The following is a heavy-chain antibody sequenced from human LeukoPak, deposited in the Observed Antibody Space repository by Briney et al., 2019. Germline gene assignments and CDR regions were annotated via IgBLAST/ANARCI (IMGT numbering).Heavy chain of an antibody. D-gene: IGHD6-19*01. CDR3: ARVKSSGWAYYFDY. CDR2: IKQDGSEK. Sequence: GGSLRLSCAASGFTFSDYYMSWVRQAPGKGLEWVANIKQDGSEKYYVDSVKGRFTISRDNAKNSLYLQMNSLRAEDTAVYYCARVKSSGWAYYFDYWGQGTLVTVSS. J-gene: IGHJ4*02. CDR1: GFTFSDYY. V-gene: IGHV3-7*01.